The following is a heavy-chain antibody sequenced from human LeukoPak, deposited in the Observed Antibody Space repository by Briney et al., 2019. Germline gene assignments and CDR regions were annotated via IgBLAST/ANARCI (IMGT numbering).Heavy chain of an antibody. CDR1: GFMFTDYG. D-gene: IGHD4-11*01. CDR2: IWSDGTN. V-gene: IGHV3-33*06. J-gene: IGHJ4*02. Sequence: PGGSLRLSCAASGFMFTDYGMHWVRQAPGKGLEWVAVIWSDGTNNSDSVKGRFPISRDDSNDMVYLQMNRLRAEGTAVYYCAKDIQRGFDYTNSLDYWGQGTLVTVSS. CDR3: AKDIQRGFDYTNSLDY.